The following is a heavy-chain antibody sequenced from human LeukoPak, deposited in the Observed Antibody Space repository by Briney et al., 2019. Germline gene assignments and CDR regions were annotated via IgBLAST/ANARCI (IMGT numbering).Heavy chain of an antibody. CDR1: GFTFSSYA. CDR3: AKSKDRITMIFDY. CDR2: ISGSGGST. V-gene: IGHV3-23*01. Sequence: PGGSLRLSCAASGFTFSSYAMSWVRQAPGKGLEWVSAISGSGGSTYYADSVKGRLTISRDNSKNTLYLQMNSLRAEDTAVYYCAKSKDRITMIFDYWGQGTLVTVSS. D-gene: IGHD3-22*01. J-gene: IGHJ4*02.